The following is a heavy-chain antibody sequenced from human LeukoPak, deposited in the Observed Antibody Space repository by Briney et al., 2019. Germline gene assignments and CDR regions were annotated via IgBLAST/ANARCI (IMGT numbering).Heavy chain of an antibody. CDR1: GGTFSSYA. D-gene: IGHD6-13*01. V-gene: IGHV1-69*13. Sequence: SVKVSCKASGGTFSSYAISWVRQAPGQGLEWMGGIIPIFGTANYAQKFQGRVTITADESTSTAYMELSSLRSEDTAVYYCASTWSSSGYSSSWYVYDYWGQGTLVTVSS. CDR3: ASTWSSSGYSSSWYVYDY. J-gene: IGHJ4*02. CDR2: IIPIFGTA.